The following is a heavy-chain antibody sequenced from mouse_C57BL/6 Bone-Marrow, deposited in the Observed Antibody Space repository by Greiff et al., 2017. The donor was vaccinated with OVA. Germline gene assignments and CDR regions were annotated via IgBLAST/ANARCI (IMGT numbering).Heavy chain of an antibody. CDR3: TTDGSSRGNFDV. CDR2: IDPENGDT. D-gene: IGHD1-1*01. V-gene: IGHV14-4*01. Sequence: EVQLQQSGAELVRPGASVKLSCTASGFNIKDDYMHWVKQRPEQGLEWIGWIDPENGDTEYASKFQGQATIPADTSSNTAYLQLSSLTSEDTAVYYCTTDGSSRGNFDVWGTGTTVTVSS. J-gene: IGHJ1*03. CDR1: GFNIKDDY.